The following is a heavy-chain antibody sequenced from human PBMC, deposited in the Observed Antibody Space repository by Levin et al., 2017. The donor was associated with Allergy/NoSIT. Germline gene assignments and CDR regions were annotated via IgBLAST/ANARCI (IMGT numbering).Heavy chain of an antibody. CDR3: ARDRNFKCSSTSCDVAFDI. J-gene: IGHJ3*02. CDR2: IKSDGSET. Sequence: GGSLRLSCAASGFTFSSYWMHWVRQAPGKGLVWVSRIKSDGSETNYGDSAKGRFTISRDNAKNTLYLQMNSLRAEDTAVYYCARDRNFKCSSTSCDVAFDIWGQGTMVTVSS. D-gene: IGHD2-2*01. V-gene: IGHV3-74*01. CDR1: GFTFSSYW.